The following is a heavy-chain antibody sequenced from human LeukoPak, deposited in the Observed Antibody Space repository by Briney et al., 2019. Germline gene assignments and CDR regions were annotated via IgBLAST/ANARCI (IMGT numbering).Heavy chain of an antibody. V-gene: IGHV4-59*01. J-gene: IGHJ4*02. Sequence: SETLSLTCTVSGDSISSYYWSWIRQPPGKGLEWIGYIYHSGSTKYYPSLKSRVTISIDTSKNQFFLNLSSVTAADTAVYYCARDGSGYNYGQFDYWGQGTLVTVSS. D-gene: IGHD5-18*01. CDR2: IYHSGST. CDR3: ARDGSGYNYGQFDY. CDR1: GDSISSYY.